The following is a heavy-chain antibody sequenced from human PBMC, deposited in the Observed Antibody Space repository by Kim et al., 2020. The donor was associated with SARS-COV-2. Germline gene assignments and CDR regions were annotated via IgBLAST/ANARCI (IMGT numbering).Heavy chain of an antibody. J-gene: IGHJ6*02. CDR3: ARDPGFENTIFGVVIIENYYCGMDV. CDR1: GFTFSSYW. D-gene: IGHD3-3*01. Sequence: GGSLRLSCAASGFTFSSYWMSWVRQAPGKGLEWVANIKQDGSEKYYVDSVKGRFTISRDNAKNSLYLQMNSLRAEDTAVYYCARDPGFENTIFGVVIIENYYCGMDVWGQGTTVTVSS. V-gene: IGHV3-7*01. CDR2: IKQDGSEK.